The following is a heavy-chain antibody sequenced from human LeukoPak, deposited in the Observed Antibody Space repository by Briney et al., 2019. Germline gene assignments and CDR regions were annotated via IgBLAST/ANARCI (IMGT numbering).Heavy chain of an antibody. V-gene: IGHV1-18*04. Sequence: GASVKVSCKASGYTFTGYYMHWVRQAPGQGLEWMGWISTSNGNTKYAQKFQGRVTMTTETSTNTAYMELRSLRSDDTAVYYCARRNYIVAAGYYYYMDVWGKGTTVTVSS. J-gene: IGHJ6*03. CDR2: ISTSNGNT. CDR1: GYTFTGYY. CDR3: ARRNYIVAAGYYYYMDV. D-gene: IGHD2-15*01.